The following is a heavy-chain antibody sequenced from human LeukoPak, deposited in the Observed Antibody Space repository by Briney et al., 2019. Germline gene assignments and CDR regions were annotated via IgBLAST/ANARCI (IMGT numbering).Heavy chain of an antibody. J-gene: IGHJ5*02. CDR3: ARERGFDSSGYLNWFDP. CDR2: ISYSGST. D-gene: IGHD3-22*01. CDR1: GGSISSYY. Sequence: PSETLSLTCTVSGGSISSYYWSWIRQPPGKGLEWIACISYSGSTKYNPSLKSRVTTAVDTSKNQPSLKLSSVTAADTAVYYCARERGFDSSGYLNWFDPGGQGTLVTVSS. V-gene: IGHV4-59*01.